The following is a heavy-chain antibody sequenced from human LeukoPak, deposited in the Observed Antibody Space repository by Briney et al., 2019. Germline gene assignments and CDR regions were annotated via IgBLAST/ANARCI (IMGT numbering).Heavy chain of an antibody. D-gene: IGHD3-10*01. Sequence: GGSLRLSCAASGFTFSSYSMNWVRQAPGKGLEWVSYISSSSSTIYYADSVKGRFTISRDNAKNSLYLQMNSLRAEDTAVYYCARVGRYNGELNAFDIWGQGTMVTVSS. V-gene: IGHV3-48*04. CDR1: GFTFSSYS. CDR3: ARVGRYNGELNAFDI. CDR2: ISSSSSTI. J-gene: IGHJ3*02.